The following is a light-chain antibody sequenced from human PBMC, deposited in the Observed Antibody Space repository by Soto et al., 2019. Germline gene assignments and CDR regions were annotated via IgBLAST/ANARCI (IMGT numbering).Light chain of an antibody. J-gene: IGLJ2*01. CDR1: SSDVGSYNL. CDR2: EGS. CDR3: CSYAGSSTSVV. Sequence: QSALTQPASVSGSPGQSITISCTGTSSDVGSYNLVSWYQQHPGKAPKLMIYEGSTRPSGVSNRFSGSKSGNTASLTISGLQAEYEADYYCCSYAGSSTSVVFGGGTKLTVL. V-gene: IGLV2-23*01.